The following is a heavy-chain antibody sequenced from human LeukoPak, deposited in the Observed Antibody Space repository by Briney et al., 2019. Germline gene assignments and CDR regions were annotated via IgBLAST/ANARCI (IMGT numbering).Heavy chain of an antibody. D-gene: IGHD2-2*01. CDR1: GFTFSSYA. V-gene: IGHV3-21*01. CDR3: ARGACSSTTCSFDY. Sequence: GGSLRLSCAASGFTFSSYAMSWVRQAPGKGLEWVSSISSSGSYVYYADSMKGRFTISRDNAKNSLFLQMNSLRAEDTAMYYCARGACSSTTCSFDYWGQGALVTVSS. J-gene: IGHJ4*02. CDR2: ISSSGSYV.